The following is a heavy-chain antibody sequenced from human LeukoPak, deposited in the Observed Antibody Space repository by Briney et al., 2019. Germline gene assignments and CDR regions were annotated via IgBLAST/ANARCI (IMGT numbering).Heavy chain of an antibody. CDR2: INHNGNVN. J-gene: IGHJ6*02. D-gene: IGHD3-16*01. CDR1: GFTFSSYW. Sequence: GGSLRLSCAASGFTFSSYWMNWARQAPGEGLEWVASINHNGNVNYYVDSVKGRFTISRDNAKNSLYLQMSNLRAEDTAVYFCARGGGLDAWGQGATVTVSS. V-gene: IGHV3-7*03. CDR3: ARGGGLDA.